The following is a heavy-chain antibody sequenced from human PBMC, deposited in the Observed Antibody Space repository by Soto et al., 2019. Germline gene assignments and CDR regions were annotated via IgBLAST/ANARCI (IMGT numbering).Heavy chain of an antibody. J-gene: IGHJ4*02. V-gene: IGHV1-69*04. D-gene: IGHD3-22*01. CDR1: GDTFSSYT. CDR2: IIPILGIA. CDR3: AREKGSMIVVVGFDY. Sequence: GASVKVSCKASGDTFSSYTISWVRQAPGQGLECMGRIIPILGIANYAQKFQGSVTITADKSTSTAYMELSSLRSEDTAVYYCAREKGSMIVVVGFDYWGQGTLVTVSS.